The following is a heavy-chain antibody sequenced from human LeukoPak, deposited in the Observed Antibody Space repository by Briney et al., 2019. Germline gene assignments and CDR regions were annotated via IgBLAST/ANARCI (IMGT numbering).Heavy chain of an antibody. CDR1: GGSISSYY. J-gene: IGHJ3*02. V-gene: IGHV4-59*08. D-gene: IGHD3-22*01. Sequence: SETLSLTCTVSGGSISSYYWRWIRQPPAKGLEWIGYIYYPWSTNYNPSLKSRVTISVDTSKNQFSLKLSSVTAADTAVYYCASSYYDSSGYPYAFDIWGQGTMVTVSS. CDR3: ASSYYDSSGYPYAFDI. CDR2: IYYPWST.